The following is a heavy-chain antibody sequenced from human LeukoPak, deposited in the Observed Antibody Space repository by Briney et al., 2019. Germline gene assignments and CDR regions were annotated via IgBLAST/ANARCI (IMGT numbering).Heavy chain of an antibody. Sequence: GGSLRLSCVASGFTLSSYEMNWVRQAPGKGLEWVSYISSSGSTIDYADSVKGRFTISRDNSRDNSKNMVYLQMNSLRAEDTAVYYCAKGLSSGWNLKGSDYWGQGTLVTVSS. CDR2: ISSSGSTI. CDR1: GFTLSSYE. V-gene: IGHV3-48*03. CDR3: AKGLSSGWNLKGSDY. J-gene: IGHJ4*02. D-gene: IGHD6-19*01.